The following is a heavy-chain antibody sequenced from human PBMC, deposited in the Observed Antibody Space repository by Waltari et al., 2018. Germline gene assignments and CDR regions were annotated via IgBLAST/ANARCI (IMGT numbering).Heavy chain of an antibody. Sequence: EVQLVESGGGLVQPGGSLRLSCAASGFTFSSYWMHWGRQAPGKGLVWVLRIKPERSKKRLADSVKGRFTISRDNAKNTVYLQMNSLRADDTAMYYCTRDPSHCTNGVCYPDYWGQGTLVTVSS. CDR3: TRDPSHCTNGVCYPDY. D-gene: IGHD2-8*01. V-gene: IGHV3-74*01. CDR2: IKPERSKK. J-gene: IGHJ4*02. CDR1: GFTFSSYW.